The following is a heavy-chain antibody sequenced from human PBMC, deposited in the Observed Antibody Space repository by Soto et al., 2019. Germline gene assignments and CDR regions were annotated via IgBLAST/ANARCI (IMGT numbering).Heavy chain of an antibody. J-gene: IGHJ4*02. V-gene: IGHV4-34*01. CDR2: INHSGST. Sequence: SETLSLTCAVYGGSFSGYYWSWIRQPPGKGLEWIGEINHSGSTNYNPSLKSRVTISVDTSKNQFSLKLSSVTAADTAVYYCARRKVVPAAMFDYWGQGTLVTVSS. CDR3: ARRKVVPAAMFDY. D-gene: IGHD2-2*01. CDR1: GGSFSGYY.